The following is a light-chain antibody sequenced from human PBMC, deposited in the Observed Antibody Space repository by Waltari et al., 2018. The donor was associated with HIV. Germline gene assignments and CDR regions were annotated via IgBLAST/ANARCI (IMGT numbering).Light chain of an antibody. CDR3: YIYAGGYAPPV. J-gene: IGLJ1*01. CDR1: IGDIVGGNY. CDR2: DVN. Sequence: APTQPHSVSGSPGQSVTIFCHGTIGDIVGGNYLSWYHHHPGKAPRMMIYDVNRRPPGVPGRFSGSRSGKTASLSISGLQPEDEADYYCYIYAGGYAPPVLGTGTKVTV. V-gene: IGLV2-11*01.